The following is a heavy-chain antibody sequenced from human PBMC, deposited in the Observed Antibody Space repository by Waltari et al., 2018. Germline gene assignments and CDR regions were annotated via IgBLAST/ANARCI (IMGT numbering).Heavy chain of an antibody. CDR2: IYTGGNT. CDR3: TREGSGSS. CDR1: GASISSGSYY. Sequence: QVQLQESGPGLVKPSQTLSLTCTVSGASISSGSYYWSWIRQPAGKGLEWIGRIYTGGNTNYNPSLKRRVTISLDTSKNQFSLKLSSVTAADTTTYYCTREGSGSSWGQGTLVTVSS. D-gene: IGHD5-12*01. V-gene: IGHV4-61*02. J-gene: IGHJ5*02.